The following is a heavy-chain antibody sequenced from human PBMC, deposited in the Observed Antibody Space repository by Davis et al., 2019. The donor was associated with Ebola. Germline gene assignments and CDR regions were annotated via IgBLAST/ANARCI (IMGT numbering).Heavy chain of an antibody. CDR1: GFTFSGYW. CDR3: ARRGGTMNY. D-gene: IGHD2-15*01. J-gene: IGHJ4*02. V-gene: IGHV3-7*03. CDR2: IKPDGSEK. Sequence: GESLKISCAASGFTFSGYWMTWVRQTPGKGLEWLANIKPDGSEKYYVDSVKGRFTISRDNAKNSLYLQMNSLRAEDTAVYYCARRGGTMNYWGQGTLVTVSS.